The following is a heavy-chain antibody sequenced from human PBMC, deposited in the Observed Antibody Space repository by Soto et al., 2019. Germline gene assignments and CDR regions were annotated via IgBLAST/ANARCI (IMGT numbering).Heavy chain of an antibody. J-gene: IGHJ5*02. CDR2: ISSYNGNT. Sequence: ASVKVSCKASGYTFTSYGISWVLQAPGQGLEWMGWISSYNGNTNYAQKAQGRVTLTTDTSTSTTYMELRSLRSDDTAVYYCARGPRYCSTTTCFSGVTWFDPWGHGXLVTVYS. CDR3: ARGPRYCSTTTCFSGVTWFDP. CDR1: GYTFTSYG. V-gene: IGHV1-18*04. D-gene: IGHD2-2*01.